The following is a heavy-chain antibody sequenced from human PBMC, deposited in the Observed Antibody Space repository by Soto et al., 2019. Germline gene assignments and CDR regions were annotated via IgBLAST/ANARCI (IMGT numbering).Heavy chain of an antibody. Sequence: EVQVVESGGGLVQPGGSLRLSCAVSGFTLSSYSMNWVRQAPGKGLEWVSYISRSSSTIYYADSVKGRFTISRDNAENSRYLQMNSLRDEDRAVHYCARDLAGGIPAYWGQGTLVTVSS. CDR1: GFTLSSYS. CDR2: ISRSSSTI. D-gene: IGHD6-13*01. V-gene: IGHV3-48*02. J-gene: IGHJ4*02. CDR3: ARDLAGGIPAY.